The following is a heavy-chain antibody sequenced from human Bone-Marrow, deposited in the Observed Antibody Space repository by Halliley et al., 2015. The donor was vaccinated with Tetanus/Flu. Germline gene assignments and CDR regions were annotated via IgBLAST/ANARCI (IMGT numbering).Heavy chain of an antibody. CDR1: GGSMDAYY. V-gene: IGHV4-59*01. J-gene: IGHJ4*02. D-gene: IGHD1-1*01. Sequence: LSLTCAVSGGSMDAYYWTWIRQPPGKGLEWIGNIRYTGDSNFNPSLKSRVTMSVDTSRDTLSLKMTSVTSADAAIYYCARLLPTSMTTDFWGQGTLVTVSS. CDR3: ARLLPTSMTTDF. CDR2: IRYTGDS.